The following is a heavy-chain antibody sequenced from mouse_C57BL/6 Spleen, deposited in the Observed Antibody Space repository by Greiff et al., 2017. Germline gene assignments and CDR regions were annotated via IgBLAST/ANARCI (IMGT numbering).Heavy chain of an antibody. Sequence: QVQLQQSGAELARPGASVKLSCKASGYTFTSYGISWVKQRTGQGLEWIGEIYPRSGNTYYNEKFKGKATLTADKSSSTAYMELRSLTSEESAVDFCAWRPGDWYFDVWGTGTTVTVSS. J-gene: IGHJ1*03. CDR3: AWRPGDWYFDV. V-gene: IGHV1-81*01. D-gene: IGHD3-1*01. CDR1: GYTFTSYG. CDR2: IYPRSGNT.